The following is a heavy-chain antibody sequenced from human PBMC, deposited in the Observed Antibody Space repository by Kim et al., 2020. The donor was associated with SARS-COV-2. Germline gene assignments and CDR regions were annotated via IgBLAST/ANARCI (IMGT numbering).Heavy chain of an antibody. Sequence: DSVKGRVTIPRDNAKSSLYRQMNSLRAEDTAVYYCARVGSGSWSRYYFDYWGQGTLVTVSS. J-gene: IGHJ4*02. V-gene: IGHV3-7*03. CDR3: ARVGSGSWSRYYFDY. D-gene: IGHD6-13*01.